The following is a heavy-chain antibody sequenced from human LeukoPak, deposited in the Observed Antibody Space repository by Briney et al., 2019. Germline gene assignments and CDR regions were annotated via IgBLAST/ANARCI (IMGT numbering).Heavy chain of an antibody. Sequence: TSVTVSFSSSASAFTFYNMHWMRHAQAPGLGRKGLSTPNGGGTNYAQKFQGRVTMPRDTSISTAYMKLSRLRCDDRAVYYCAREPRVTTGTYGMDVWGQGTTVTVSS. CDR1: ASAFTFYN. CDR3: AREPRVTTGTYGMDV. CDR2: STPNGGGT. J-gene: IGHJ6*02. D-gene: IGHD4-17*01. V-gene: IGHV1-2*02.